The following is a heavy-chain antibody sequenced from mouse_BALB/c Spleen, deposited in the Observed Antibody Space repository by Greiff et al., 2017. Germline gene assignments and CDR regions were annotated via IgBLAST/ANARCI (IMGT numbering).Heavy chain of an antibody. CDR2: ISYDGSN. CDR1: GYSITSGYY. CDR3: ARGNGNGAWFAY. D-gene: IGHD2-1*01. Sequence: ESEPGLVKPSQSLSLTCSVTGYSITSGYYWNWIRQFPGNKLEWMGYISYDGSNNYNPSLKNRISITRDTSKNQFFLKLNSVTTEDTATYYCARGNGNGAWFAYWGQGTLVTVSA. J-gene: IGHJ3*01. V-gene: IGHV3-6*02.